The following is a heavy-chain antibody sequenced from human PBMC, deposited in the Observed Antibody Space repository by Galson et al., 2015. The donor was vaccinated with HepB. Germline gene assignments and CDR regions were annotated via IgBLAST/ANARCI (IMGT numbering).Heavy chain of an antibody. J-gene: IGHJ4*02. CDR2: INHNGGNT. V-gene: IGHV3-64D*06. CDR3: VKVGYGGRAWYYFDF. CDR1: GFSFGNYS. Sequence: SLRLSCAASGFSFGNYSMHWVRQAPGKGLESVSAINHNGGNTYYADSMKGRVTISRDNSENTLSLEMSSLRPEDSAVYYCVKVGYGGRAWYYFDFWGQGTLVTVSS. D-gene: IGHD4-23*01.